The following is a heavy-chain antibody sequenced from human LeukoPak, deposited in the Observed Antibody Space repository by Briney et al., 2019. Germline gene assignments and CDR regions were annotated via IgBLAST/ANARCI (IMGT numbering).Heavy chain of an antibody. CDR3: ARDPLYCGGDCYSDY. J-gene: IGHJ4*02. Sequence: GGSLRLSCAASGFTFTSHSMHWVRQAPGKGLEWVSHISSSGSTIYYADSVKGRFTVSRDNAKNSLYLQMNSLRAEDTAVYYCARDPLYCGGDCYSDYWGQGTLVTVSS. V-gene: IGHV3-48*04. CDR1: GFTFTSHS. D-gene: IGHD2-21*02. CDR2: ISSSGSTI.